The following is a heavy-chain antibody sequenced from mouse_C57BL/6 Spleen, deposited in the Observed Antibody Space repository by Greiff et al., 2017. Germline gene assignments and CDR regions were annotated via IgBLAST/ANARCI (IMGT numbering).Heavy chain of an antibody. D-gene: IGHD2-3*01. CDR2: ISYDGSN. J-gene: IGHJ3*01. V-gene: IGHV3-6*01. CDR1: GYSITSGYY. Sequence: DVKLVESGPGLVKPSQSLSLTCSVTGYSITSGYYWNWIRQFPGNKLEWMGYISYDGSNNYNPSLKNRISITRDTSKNQFFLKLNSVTTEDTATYYCAEWLLPFAYWGQGTLVTVSA. CDR3: AEWLLPFAY.